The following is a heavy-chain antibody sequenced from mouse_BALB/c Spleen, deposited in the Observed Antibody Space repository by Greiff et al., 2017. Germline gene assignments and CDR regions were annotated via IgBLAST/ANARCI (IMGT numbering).Heavy chain of an antibody. CDR3: ARWLYYYAMDY. Sequence: EVQLVESGPGLVKPSQSLSLTCSVTGYSITSGYYWNWIRQFPGNKLEWMGYISYDGSNNYNPSLKNRISITRDTSKNQFFLKLNSVTTEDTATYYCARWLYYYAMDYWGQGTSVTVSS. J-gene: IGHJ4*01. D-gene: IGHD2-2*01. V-gene: IGHV3-6*02. CDR1: GYSITSGYY. CDR2: ISYDGSN.